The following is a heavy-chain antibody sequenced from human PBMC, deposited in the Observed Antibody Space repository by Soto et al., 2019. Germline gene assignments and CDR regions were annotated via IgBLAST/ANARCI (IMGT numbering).Heavy chain of an antibody. V-gene: IGHV3-15*01. CDR2: IKSKTDGGTT. D-gene: IGHD3-10*01. CDR1: GFTFSNAW. CDR3: TTDRDLWFGELLWSY. Sequence: VGSLRLSCAASGFTFSNAWMSWVRQAPGKGLEWVGRIKSKTDGGTTDYAAPVKGRFTISRDDSKNTLYLQMNSLKTEDTAVYYCTTDRDLWFGELLWSYWGQGTLVTVSS. J-gene: IGHJ4*02.